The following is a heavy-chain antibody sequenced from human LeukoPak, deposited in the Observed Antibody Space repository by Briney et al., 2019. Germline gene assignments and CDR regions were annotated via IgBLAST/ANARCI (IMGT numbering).Heavy chain of an antibody. V-gene: IGHV3-74*01. CDR1: GFTFSSYW. D-gene: IGHD6-19*01. Sequence: QPGGSLRLSCAASGFTFSSYWMHWVRQAPGKGLVWVSRINTDGSRISYADSVKGRFTISRDNAKNTLYLQMNSLRAEDTAVYYCATDPGWYYFDSWGQGTLVTVSS. CDR3: ATDPGWYYFDS. J-gene: IGHJ4*02. CDR2: INTDGSRI.